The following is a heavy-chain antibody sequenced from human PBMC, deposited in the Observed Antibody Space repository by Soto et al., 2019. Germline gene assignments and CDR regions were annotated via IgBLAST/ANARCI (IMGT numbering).Heavy chain of an antibody. Sequence: GSLRLSCAASGFTLSAHTMNWVRQAPGKGLEWVSSISSDSRYIYYADSVKGRFTISRDNARNSLDLQMNNLRAEDTAVYHCARGHCSRTSCYTGGYYYYPMDVWGQGTTVTVSS. CDR2: ISSDSRYI. CDR3: ARGHCSRTSCYTGGYYYYPMDV. J-gene: IGHJ6*02. D-gene: IGHD2-2*01. CDR1: GFTLSAHT. V-gene: IGHV3-21*01.